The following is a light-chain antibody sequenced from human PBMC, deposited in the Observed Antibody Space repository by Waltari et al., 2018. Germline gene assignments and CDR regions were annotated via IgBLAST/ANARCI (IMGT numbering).Light chain of an antibody. V-gene: IGKV2-29*02. CDR3: MQSIHLPRT. CDR2: EVS. J-gene: IGKJ4*01. Sequence: EILLTQTPFSLYVAPGQPASISCKSSQSLRHSNGKPYLCWFLQRPGQSPQLLMYEVSSRFSGVSDRFRGSGSGTDFTLTISRVEADDVGTYYCMQSIHLPRTFGGGTKVEIK. CDR1: QSLRHSNGKPY.